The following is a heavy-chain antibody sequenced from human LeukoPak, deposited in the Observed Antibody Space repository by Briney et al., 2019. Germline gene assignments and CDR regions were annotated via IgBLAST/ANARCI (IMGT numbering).Heavy chain of an antibody. CDR1: GFTFSSYW. D-gene: IGHD2/OR15-2a*01. Sequence: GGSLRLSCAASGFTFSSYWMSWVRQAPGKGLEWVANIKQDGSEKYYVDSVKGRFTISRDNAKNSLYLQMNSLRAEDTAVYYCAKDRYEYPRETPDYWGQGTLVTVSS. J-gene: IGHJ4*02. CDR2: IKQDGSEK. CDR3: AKDRYEYPRETPDY. V-gene: IGHV3-7*03.